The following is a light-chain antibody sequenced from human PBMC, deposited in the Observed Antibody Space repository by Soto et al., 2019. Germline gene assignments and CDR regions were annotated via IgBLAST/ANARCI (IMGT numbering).Light chain of an antibody. V-gene: IGKV3-11*01. Sequence: EILFTQSPATLSLSPGERATLSCRASQSVSSYLAWYQQKPGQAPRLLIYDASNRANGIPARFSGSGSGTDFTLTLSSLEPEDFAVYYCQQRSNWHPLTFGGGTKVDI. CDR2: DAS. J-gene: IGKJ4*01. CDR3: QQRSNWHPLT. CDR1: QSVSSY.